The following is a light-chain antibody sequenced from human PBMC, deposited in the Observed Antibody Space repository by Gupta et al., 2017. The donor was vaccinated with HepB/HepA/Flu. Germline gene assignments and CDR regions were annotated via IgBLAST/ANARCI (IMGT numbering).Light chain of an antibody. Sequence: QSALPQPAPAYGSPGQSITLSCTGTSRDIGDYDLVCWYQQYPGKAPKLIIYDVVNRPSGVANRFSGSKSGNTASLTISGLQVEDEADYYCSSCAYSISLIIFGGGTRLTVL. CDR3: SSCAYSISLII. CDR1: SRDIGDYDL. J-gene: IGLJ2*01. CDR2: DVV. V-gene: IGLV2-14*03.